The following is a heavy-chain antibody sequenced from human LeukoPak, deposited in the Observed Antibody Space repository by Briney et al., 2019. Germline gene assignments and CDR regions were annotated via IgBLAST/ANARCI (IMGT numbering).Heavy chain of an antibody. CDR2: ISSSSSYI. D-gene: IGHD6-13*01. J-gene: IGHJ5*02. CDR1: GFTFSGYS. Sequence: GGSLRLSCAASGFTFSGYSMNWVRQAPGKGLEWVSSISSSSSYIYYADSVKGRFTISRDDAKNSLYLQMNSLRAEDTAVYYCARTDGSSWYPGFDPWGQGTLVTVSS. CDR3: ARTDGSSWYPGFDP. V-gene: IGHV3-21*01.